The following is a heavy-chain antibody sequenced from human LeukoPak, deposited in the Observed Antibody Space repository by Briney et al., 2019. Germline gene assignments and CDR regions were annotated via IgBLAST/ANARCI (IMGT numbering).Heavy chain of an antibody. J-gene: IGHJ4*02. Sequence: KASETLSLTCAVYGGSFSGYYWSWIRQPPGKGLEWIGEINHSGSTNYNPSLKSRVTISVDTSKNQFSLKLSSVTAADTAVYYCARSYSGSYHEELDYWGQGTLVTVSS. V-gene: IGHV4-34*01. D-gene: IGHD1-26*01. CDR2: INHSGST. CDR3: ARSYSGSYHEELDY. CDR1: GGSFSGYY.